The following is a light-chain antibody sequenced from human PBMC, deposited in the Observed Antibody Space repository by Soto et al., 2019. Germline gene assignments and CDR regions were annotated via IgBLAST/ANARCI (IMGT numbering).Light chain of an antibody. V-gene: IGKV1-5*03. CDR3: QQYSSYPLT. CDR1: QSINNY. J-gene: IGKJ4*01. Sequence: DIQMTQSPSTLSASVGDRVSITCRASQSINNYLAWHQQKPGRAPKVLIYKTSTLESGVPSRFRGSGSGTEFTLTISSLQPDDFATYHCQQYSSYPLTFGGGNKVDI. CDR2: KTS.